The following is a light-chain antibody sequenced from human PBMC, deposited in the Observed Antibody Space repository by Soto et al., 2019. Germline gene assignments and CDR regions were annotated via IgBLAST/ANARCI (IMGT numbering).Light chain of an antibody. Sequence: ELVLTQSPGTLSLSPGESAALSCRASQPVSSNFLAWYQQKPGQAPRLLIYGVSSRASGIPERFSGSGSGTDFTLTISRLEPEDFAVYYCQDYGSSAWTFGQGTKVDIK. CDR3: QDYGSSAWT. J-gene: IGKJ1*01. V-gene: IGKV3-20*01. CDR2: GVS. CDR1: QPVSSNF.